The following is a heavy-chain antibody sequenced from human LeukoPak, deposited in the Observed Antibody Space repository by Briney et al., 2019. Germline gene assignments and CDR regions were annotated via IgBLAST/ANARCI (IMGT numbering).Heavy chain of an antibody. D-gene: IGHD6-19*01. Sequence: ASVKVSCKASGYTFTGYNMHWVRQAPGQGLEWMGWISAYNGNTNYAQKLQGRVTMTTDTSTSTAYMELRSLRFDDTAVYYCAIYETYSSGWYPFDYWGQGTLVTVSS. CDR3: AIYETYSSGWYPFDY. CDR1: GYTFTGYN. CDR2: ISAYNGNT. J-gene: IGHJ4*02. V-gene: IGHV1-18*01.